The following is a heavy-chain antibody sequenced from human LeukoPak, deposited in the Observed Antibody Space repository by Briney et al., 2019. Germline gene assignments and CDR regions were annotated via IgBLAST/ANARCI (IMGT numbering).Heavy chain of an antibody. CDR1: GFTFSSYE. CDR3: AKNGDNIAVAGIVKHFDY. J-gene: IGHJ4*02. D-gene: IGHD6-19*01. CDR2: ISSSGSTI. Sequence: PGGSLRLSCAASGFTFSSYEMNWVRQAPGKGLEWVSYISSSGSTIYYADSVKGRFTISRDNSKNTLYLQMNSLRAEDTAVYYCAKNGDNIAVAGIVKHFDYWGQGTLVTVSS. V-gene: IGHV3-48*03.